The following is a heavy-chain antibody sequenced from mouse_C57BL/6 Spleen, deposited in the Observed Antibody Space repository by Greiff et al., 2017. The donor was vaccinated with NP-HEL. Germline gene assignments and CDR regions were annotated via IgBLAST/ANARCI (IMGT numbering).Heavy chain of an antibody. CDR2: ISDGGSYT. Sequence: EVHLVESGGGLVKPGGSLKLSCAASGFTFSSYAMSWVRQTPEKRLEWVATISDGGSYTYYPDNVKGRFTISRDNAKNNLYLQMTSLRSEDTAMYYCAREITTVVDYYAMDYWGQGTSVTVSS. V-gene: IGHV5-4*01. J-gene: IGHJ4*01. CDR3: AREITTVVDYYAMDY. D-gene: IGHD1-1*01. CDR1: GFTFSSYA.